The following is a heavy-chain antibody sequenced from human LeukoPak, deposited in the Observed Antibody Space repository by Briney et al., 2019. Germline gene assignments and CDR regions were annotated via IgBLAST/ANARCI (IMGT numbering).Heavy chain of an antibody. CDR2: IYSSGST. V-gene: IGHV4-59*01. J-gene: IGHJ6*02. D-gene: IGHD3-16*01. Sequence: GSLRLSCAASGFTFSSYAMSWVRQPPGKGLEWIGYIYSSGSTNYNPSLKSRVTISVDTSKNQFSLKLSSVTAADTAVYYCARVDEGGYYYYGMDVWGQGTTVTVSS. CDR1: GFTFSSYA. CDR3: ARVDEGGYYYYGMDV.